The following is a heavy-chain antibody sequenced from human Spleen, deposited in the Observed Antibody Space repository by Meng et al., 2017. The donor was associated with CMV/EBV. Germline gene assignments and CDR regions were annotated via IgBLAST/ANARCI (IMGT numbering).Heavy chain of an antibody. CDR3: ARGKIVVETVSVSWGLYDRSEISYGLDV. D-gene: IGHD2-21*02. J-gene: IGHJ6*02. CDR1: GGSISISEHK. Sequence: SETLSLTCTVSGGSISISEHKWTWIRQFPGKGLEWIGHTSYPGSTDHNPSLKSRVAISIDASMGQFSLELSSVTAADTAVYYCARGKIVVETVSVSWGLYDRSEISYGLDVWGQGTAVTVSS. V-gene: IGHV4-31*03. CDR2: TSYPGST.